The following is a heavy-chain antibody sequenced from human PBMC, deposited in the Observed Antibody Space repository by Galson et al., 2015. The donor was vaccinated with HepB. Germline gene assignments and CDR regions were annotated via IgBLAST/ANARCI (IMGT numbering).Heavy chain of an antibody. CDR2: ISSSGDLR. CDR1: GFTFSSYA. V-gene: IGHV3-23*01. Sequence: SLRLSCAASGFTFSSYAMSWVRRAPGKGLQWLSIISSSGDLRRYADSVKGRFTISRDNSKSALDLQMNSLKADDTAVYYCAKDGVADSGWYSDYWGQGTLVTVSS. D-gene: IGHD6-19*01. CDR3: AKDGVADSGWYSDY. J-gene: IGHJ4*02.